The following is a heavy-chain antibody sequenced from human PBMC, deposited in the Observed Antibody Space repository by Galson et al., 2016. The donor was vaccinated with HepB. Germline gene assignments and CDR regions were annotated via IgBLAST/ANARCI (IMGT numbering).Heavy chain of an antibody. CDR3: AREAGGYKYLEEMDI. V-gene: IGHV4-39*01. J-gene: IGHJ6*02. Sequence: SETLSLTCTVSSGSIVDSISYWGWIRQTPGKRLEWIASVYYTGNHYYNPSLKGRVTISVDTSNNQFSLNLRSVSAADTAVYFCAREAGGYKYLEEMDIWGQGTTVTVSS. CDR1: SGSIVDSISY. CDR2: VYYTGNH. D-gene: IGHD6-25*01.